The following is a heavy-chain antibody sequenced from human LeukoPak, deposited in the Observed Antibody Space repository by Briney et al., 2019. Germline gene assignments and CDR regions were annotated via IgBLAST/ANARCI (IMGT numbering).Heavy chain of an antibody. D-gene: IGHD3-22*01. CDR2: TYYRSKWYN. J-gene: IGHJ4*02. CDR1: GDSVSSNSAA. CDR3: ARDMGTYYYDSSGYRGVDY. V-gene: IGHV6-1*01. Sequence: KLSQTLSLTCAISGDSVSSNSAAWNWIRQSPSRGLEWLGRTYYRSKWYNDYAVSVKSRITINPDTSKNQLSLQLNSVTPEDTAVYYCARDMGTYYYDSSGYRGVDYWGQGTLVTVSS.